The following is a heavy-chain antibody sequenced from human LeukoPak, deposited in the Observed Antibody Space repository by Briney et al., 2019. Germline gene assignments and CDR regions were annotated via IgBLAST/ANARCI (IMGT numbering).Heavy chain of an antibody. CDR2: TSYNGNT. D-gene: IGHD6-19*01. V-gene: IGHV1-18*04. CDR3: ARHSGSGWQALGY. J-gene: IGHJ4*02. Sequence: ASVKVSCKASGYTFSNYGISWVRQTPGLGLEWMGWTSYNGNTNYAQKFQDRVTMTTDTSTTTAYMELRSLESDDTAVYYCARHSGSGWQALGYWGQGTLVTVSS. CDR1: GYTFSNYG.